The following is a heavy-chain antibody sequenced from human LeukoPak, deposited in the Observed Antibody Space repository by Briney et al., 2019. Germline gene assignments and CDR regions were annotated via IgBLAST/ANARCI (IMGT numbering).Heavy chain of an antibody. Sequence: ASVKVPCKASGYTFTSYYMHWVRQAPGQGLEWMGIINPSGGSTSYAQKFQGRVTMTRDTSTSTFYMELSSLRSDDSAVYYCASSGSGSYENWFDPWGQGTLVTVSS. V-gene: IGHV1-46*01. CDR3: ASSGSGSYENWFDP. J-gene: IGHJ5*02. D-gene: IGHD1-26*01. CDR2: INPSGGST. CDR1: GYTFTSYY.